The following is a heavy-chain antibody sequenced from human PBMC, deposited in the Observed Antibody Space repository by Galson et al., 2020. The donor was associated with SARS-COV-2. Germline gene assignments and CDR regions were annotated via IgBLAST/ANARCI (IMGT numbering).Heavy chain of an antibody. J-gene: IGHJ6*02. CDR3: ARGMVRGVGYYYYYGMDV. D-gene: IGHD3-10*01. CDR2: IGTAGDT. CDR1: GITFSSYD. Sequence: GESLKISCAATGITFSSYDMHWVRQATGKGLEWVSAIGTAGDTYYPGSVKGRFTISRENAKNSLYLQMNSLRAGDTAVYYCARGMVRGVGYYYYYGMDVWGQGTTVTVSS. V-gene: IGHV3-13*01.